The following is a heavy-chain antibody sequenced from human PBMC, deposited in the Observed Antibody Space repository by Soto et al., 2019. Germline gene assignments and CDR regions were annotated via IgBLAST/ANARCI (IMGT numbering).Heavy chain of an antibody. CDR1: GGSFSGYY. CDR3: ARGIAIYDFWSCYLPQWVNYFDY. J-gene: IGHJ4*02. V-gene: IGHV4-34*01. CDR2: INHSGST. Sequence: QVQLQQWGAGLLKPSETLSLTCAVYGGSFSGYYWSWIRQPPGKGLEWIGEINHSGSTNYNPSLISRVTLSGDPSKIQFTLKLRYVTAAVTAVYYCARGIAIYDFWSCYLPQWVNYFDYWGQGTLVTVSS. D-gene: IGHD3-3*01.